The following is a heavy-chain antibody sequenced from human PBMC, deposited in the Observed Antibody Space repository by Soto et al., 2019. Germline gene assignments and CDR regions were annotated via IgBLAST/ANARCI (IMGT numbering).Heavy chain of an antibody. CDR1: GFTFSSYG. Sequence: PGGSLRLSCAASGFTFSSYGMHWVRQAPGKGLEWVAVISYDGSNKYYADSVKGRFTISRDNSKNTLYLQMNSLRAEDTAVYYCARTFLTGYYLIRVDYGMDVWGQGTTVTVSS. V-gene: IGHV3-30*03. CDR3: ARTFLTGYYLIRVDYGMDV. D-gene: IGHD3-9*01. J-gene: IGHJ6*02. CDR2: ISYDGSNK.